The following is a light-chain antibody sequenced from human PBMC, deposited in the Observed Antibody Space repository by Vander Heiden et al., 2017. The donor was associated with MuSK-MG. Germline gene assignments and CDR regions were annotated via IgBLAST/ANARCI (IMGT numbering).Light chain of an antibody. CDR3: SSYTSSSTVVV. V-gene: IGLV2-14*01. CDR2: DVS. CDR1: SSDVGGYNY. J-gene: IGLJ2*01. Sequence: QSALTQPASVSGSPGQSITISCTGTSSDVGGYNYVSWYQQHPGKAPKLIIYDVSNRPSGVSDRFSGSKSGNTASLTISGLQAEDEADYYCSSYTSSSTVVVFGGGTEL.